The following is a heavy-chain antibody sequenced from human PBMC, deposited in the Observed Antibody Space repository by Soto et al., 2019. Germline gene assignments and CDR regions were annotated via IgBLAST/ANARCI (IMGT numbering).Heavy chain of an antibody. V-gene: IGHV4-59*01. D-gene: IGHD6-19*01. CDR1: GGYISSYY. CDR2: IYYSGST. CDR3: ARDLDSSGWTEYFQH. Sequence: SATLSLTCTVSGGYISSYYWSWIRQPPGKGLEWIGYIYYSGSTNYNPSLKSRVTITRDTSASTAYMELSSLRSEDTAVYYCARDLDSSGWTEYFQHWGQGTLVTVSS. J-gene: IGHJ1*01.